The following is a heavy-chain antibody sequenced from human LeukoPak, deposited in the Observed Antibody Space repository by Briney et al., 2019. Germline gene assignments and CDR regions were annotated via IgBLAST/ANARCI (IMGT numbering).Heavy chain of an antibody. Sequence: SETLSLTCAVYGGSFSGYYWSWIRQPPGKGLEWIGYIYYSGSTNYNPSLKSRVTISVDTSKNQFSLKLSSVTAADTAVYYCARHTRGGYYYPYFDYWGQGTLVTVSS. D-gene: IGHD3-22*01. J-gene: IGHJ4*02. CDR3: ARHTRGGYYYPYFDY. CDR1: GGSFSGYY. V-gene: IGHV4-59*08. CDR2: IYYSGST.